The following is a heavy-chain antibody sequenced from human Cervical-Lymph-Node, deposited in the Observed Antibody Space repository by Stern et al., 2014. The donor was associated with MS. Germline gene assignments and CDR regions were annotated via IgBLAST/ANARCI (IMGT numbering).Heavy chain of an antibody. V-gene: IGHV4-59*11. CDR3: ARATDL. CDR1: GASITSHF. Sequence: QLQLQESGPGLLRPSETLSLTCNVSGASITSHFWSWIRQPPGKGLEWIGYIYYRGTTNYNASLKGRVAISIATSKTQFSLRLSSVTPADTAGYYCARATDLWGQGTLVTVSS. J-gene: IGHJ5*02. CDR2: IYYRGTT.